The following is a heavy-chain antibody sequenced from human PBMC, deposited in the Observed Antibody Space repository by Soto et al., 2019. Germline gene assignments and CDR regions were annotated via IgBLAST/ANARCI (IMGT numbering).Heavy chain of an antibody. V-gene: IGHV4-59*01. Sequence: SETLSLTCTVSGGSISSYYWSWIRQPPGKGLEWIGYIYYSGSTNYNPSLKSRVTISVDTSKNQLSLKLSSVTAADTAVYYCARDGDYYDSSGYYPFDYWGQGTLVTVSS. J-gene: IGHJ4*02. CDR2: IYYSGST. D-gene: IGHD3-22*01. CDR1: GGSISSYY. CDR3: ARDGDYYDSSGYYPFDY.